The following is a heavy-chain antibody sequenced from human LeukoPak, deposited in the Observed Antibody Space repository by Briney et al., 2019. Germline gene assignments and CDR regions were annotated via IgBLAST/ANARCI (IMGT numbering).Heavy chain of an antibody. J-gene: IGHJ4*02. V-gene: IGHV4-34*01. Sequence: SETLSLTCAVYGGSFSGYYWSWIRQPPGKGLEWIGEINHSGSTNYNPSLKSRVTISVDTSKNQFSLKLSSVTAADTAVYYCARGSTWSEYDYWGQGTLVTVSS. CDR3: ARGSTWSEYDY. CDR1: GGSFSGYY. CDR2: INHSGST. D-gene: IGHD6-6*01.